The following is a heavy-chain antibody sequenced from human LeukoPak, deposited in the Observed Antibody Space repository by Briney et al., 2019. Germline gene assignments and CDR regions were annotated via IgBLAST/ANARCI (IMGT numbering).Heavy chain of an antibody. D-gene: IGHD5-24*01. Sequence: SETLSLTCTVSVSGGSISTYYWSWIRQPPGKGLEWIGYISYSGSTRYNPSLKSRVAMSADTSKDQFPLKLSSVTAADTAVYYCARGDGTTSLYDIWGQGTMVTVSS. V-gene: IGHV4-59*01. CDR2: ISYSGST. CDR1: GGSISTYY. J-gene: IGHJ3*02. CDR3: ARGDGTTSLYDI.